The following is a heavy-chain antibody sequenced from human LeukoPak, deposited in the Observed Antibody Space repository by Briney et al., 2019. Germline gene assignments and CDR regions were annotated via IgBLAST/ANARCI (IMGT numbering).Heavy chain of an antibody. CDR3: AGDQGYSGYGSIDY. D-gene: IGHD5-12*01. J-gene: IGHJ4*02. Sequence: SSSGSTIYYADSVKGRFTISRDNSKNTLYLQMNSLRAEDAAVYYCAGDQGYSGYGSIDYWGQGTLVTVSS. CDR2: SSSGSTI. V-gene: IGHV3-23*01.